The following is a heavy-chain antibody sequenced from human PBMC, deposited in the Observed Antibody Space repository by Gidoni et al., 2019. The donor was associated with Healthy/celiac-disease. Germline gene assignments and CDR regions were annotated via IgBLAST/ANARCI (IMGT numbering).Heavy chain of an antibody. CDR3: ARDQYRDYSRTYYYYGMDV. D-gene: IGHD4-4*01. CDR2: ISSSSSTI. CDR1: GFTFSSYS. J-gene: IGHJ6*02. V-gene: IGHV3-48*01. Sequence: EVQLVESGGGLVQPGGSLRLSCAASGFTFSSYSMNWVRQAPVKGLELVSYISSSSSTIYYADSVKGRFTISRDNAKNSLYLQMNSLRAEDTAVYYCARDQYRDYSRTYYYYGMDVWGQGTTVTVSS.